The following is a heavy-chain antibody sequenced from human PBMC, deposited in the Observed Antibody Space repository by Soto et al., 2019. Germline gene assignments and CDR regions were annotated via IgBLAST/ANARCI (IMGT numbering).Heavy chain of an antibody. J-gene: IGHJ3*02. CDR2: INSDGSST. CDR1: GFTFSSYW. D-gene: IGHD3-22*01. V-gene: IGHV3-74*01. Sequence: GGSLRLSCAASGFTFSSYWMHWVRQAPGKGLVWVSRINSDGSSTSYADSVKGRFTISRDNAKNTLYLQMNSLRAEDTAVYYCARVIDYYDSSGYVSDAFDIWGQGTMVTVSS. CDR3: ARVIDYYDSSGYVSDAFDI.